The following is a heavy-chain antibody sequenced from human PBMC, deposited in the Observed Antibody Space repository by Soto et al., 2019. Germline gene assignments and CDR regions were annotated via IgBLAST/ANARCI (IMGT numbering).Heavy chain of an antibody. V-gene: IGHV3-33*01. CDR1: GFTFSSYG. D-gene: IGHD6-19*01. CDR3: ARAMWFGDRGIAVGKIY. CDR2: IWYDGSNK. J-gene: IGHJ4*02. Sequence: LRLSCAASGFTFSSYGMHWVRQAPGKGLEWVAVIWYDGSNKYYADSVKGRFTISRDNSKNTLYLQMNSLRAEDTAVYYCARAMWFGDRGIAVGKIYWGQGTLVTVSS.